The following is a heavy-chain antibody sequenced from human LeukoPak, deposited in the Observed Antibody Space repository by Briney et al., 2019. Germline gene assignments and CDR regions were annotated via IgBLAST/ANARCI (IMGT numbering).Heavy chain of an antibody. J-gene: IGHJ4*02. CDR2: ISDSGGST. V-gene: IGHV3-23*01. Sequence: PGGSLRLSCAASGFTFSSYAMNWVRQAPGKGLEWVSGISDSGGSTYYADSVKGRFTISRDNSKNTLYLQMNSLRAEDTAVYYCAKAAYYYDSSGSPIYYFDYWGQGTLVTVSS. CDR3: AKAAYYYDSSGSPIYYFDY. CDR1: GFTFSSYA. D-gene: IGHD3-22*01.